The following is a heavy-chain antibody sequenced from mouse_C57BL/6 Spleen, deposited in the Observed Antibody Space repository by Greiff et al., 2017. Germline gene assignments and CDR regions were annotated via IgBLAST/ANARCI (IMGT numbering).Heavy chain of an antibody. Sequence: EVKLMESGGGLVQPGGSLSLSCAASGFTFTDYCMSWVRQPPGKALEWMGFIRNKANGYTTEYSASVKGRFTISRDKAQSNLYLQMNALRAEDSATYYCARYTRYFDDWGQGTTLTVSS. J-gene: IGHJ2*01. CDR3: ARYTRYFDD. V-gene: IGHV7-3*01. CDR2: IRNKANGYTT. CDR1: GFTFTDYC.